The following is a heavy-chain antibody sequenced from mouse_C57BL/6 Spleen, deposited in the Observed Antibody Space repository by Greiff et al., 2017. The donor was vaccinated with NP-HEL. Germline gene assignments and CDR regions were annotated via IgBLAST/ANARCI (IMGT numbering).Heavy chain of an antibody. Sequence: EVKLLESGPGLVKPSQSLSLTCSVTGYSITSGYYWNWIRQFPGNKLEWMGSISYDGSNNYNPSLKNRISITRDTSKNQFFLKLNAVTTEDTATYYCARDYSNYVSFAYWGQGTLVTVSA. J-gene: IGHJ3*01. CDR1: GYSITSGYY. V-gene: IGHV3-6*01. CDR3: ARDYSNYVSFAY. D-gene: IGHD2-5*01. CDR2: ISYDGSN.